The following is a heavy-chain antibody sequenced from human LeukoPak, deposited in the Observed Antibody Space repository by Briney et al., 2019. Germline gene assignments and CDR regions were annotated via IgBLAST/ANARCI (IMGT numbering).Heavy chain of an antibody. CDR3: ARVRGPTLVTSYMDV. D-gene: IGHD3-10*01. CDR1: GYSFGGFY. J-gene: IGHJ6*03. V-gene: IGHV3-48*04. CDR2: ITGDSNII. Sequence: PGGSLRLSCEDSGYSFGGFYMHWVRQAPGKGLEWFSYITGDSNIIYYADSMKGRFTVSRDNAKKSVYLQMSSLRAEDTAVYHCARVRGPTLVTSYMDVWGKGTTVTVSS.